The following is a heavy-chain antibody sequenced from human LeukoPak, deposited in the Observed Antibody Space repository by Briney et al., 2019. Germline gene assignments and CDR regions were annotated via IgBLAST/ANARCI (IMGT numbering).Heavy chain of an antibody. CDR3: AKDHVGIAMIVMVLDS. D-gene: IGHD3-22*01. J-gene: IGHJ4*02. V-gene: IGHV3-7*03. CDR2: IKQDGSEK. CDR1: EFTFSSYW. Sequence: PGGSLRLSCAAFEFTFSSYWMSWVRQAPGKGLEWVANIKQDGSEKYYVDSVKGRFTISRDNAKKTLYLEMNSLRVEDTAIYYCAKDHVGIAMIVMVLDSWGQGTLVTVSS.